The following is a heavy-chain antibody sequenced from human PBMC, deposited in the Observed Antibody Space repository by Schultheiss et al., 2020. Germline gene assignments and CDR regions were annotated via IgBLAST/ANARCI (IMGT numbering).Heavy chain of an antibody. D-gene: IGHD3-10*01. V-gene: IGHV1-69*13. J-gene: IGHJ6*02. CDR2: IIPIFGTA. CDR1: GDTFSSYA. CDR3: AREEGSGGSEAPLHYGMDV. Sequence: SVKVSCKASGDTFSSYAISWVRQAPGQGLEWMGGIIPIFGTANYAQKFQGRVTITADESTSTAYMELSSLRSEDTAVYYCAREEGSGGSEAPLHYGMDVWGQGTTVTVSS.